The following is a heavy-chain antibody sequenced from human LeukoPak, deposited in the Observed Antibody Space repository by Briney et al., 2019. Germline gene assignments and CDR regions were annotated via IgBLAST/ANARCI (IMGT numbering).Heavy chain of an antibody. CDR1: GGSISSYY. D-gene: IGHD3-10*01. V-gene: IGHV4-59*12. J-gene: IGHJ5*02. CDR3: ARTPYYYGSGIWFDP. Sequence: PSETLSLTCTVSGGSISSYYWSWIRQPPGKGLEWIGYIYYSGSTNYNSSLKSRVTISVDTSKNQFSLKLSSVTAADTAVYYCARTPYYYGSGIWFDPWGQGTLVTVSS. CDR2: IYYSGST.